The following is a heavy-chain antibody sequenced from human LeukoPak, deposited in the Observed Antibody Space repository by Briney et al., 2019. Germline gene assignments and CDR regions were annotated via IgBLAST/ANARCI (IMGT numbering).Heavy chain of an antibody. D-gene: IGHD2-8*02. J-gene: IGHJ6*03. Sequence: ASVKVSCKASGYTFTGYYLHWVRQAPGQGLEWMGWINPHSGGTNYAQKFQGRVTMTRDTSISTAYMELSRLRSDDTAMYYCARDTGGYYYDYYMDVWARGTTVTVS. CDR2: INPHSGGT. V-gene: IGHV1-2*02. CDR1: GYTFTGYY. CDR3: ARDTGGYYYDYYMDV.